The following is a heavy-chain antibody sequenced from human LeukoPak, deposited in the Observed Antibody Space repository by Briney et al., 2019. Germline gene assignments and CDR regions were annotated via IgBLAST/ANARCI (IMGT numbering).Heavy chain of an antibody. Sequence: ASVKVSCKASGYTFTGYYMHWVRRAPGQGLEWMGWINPNSGGTNYAQKFQGRVTMTRDTSISTAYMELSRLRSDDTAVYYCARGARVIQLWLRGHFDYWGQGTLVTVSS. J-gene: IGHJ4*02. V-gene: IGHV1-2*02. CDR3: ARGARVIQLWLRGHFDY. CDR1: GYTFTGYY. D-gene: IGHD5-18*01. CDR2: INPNSGGT.